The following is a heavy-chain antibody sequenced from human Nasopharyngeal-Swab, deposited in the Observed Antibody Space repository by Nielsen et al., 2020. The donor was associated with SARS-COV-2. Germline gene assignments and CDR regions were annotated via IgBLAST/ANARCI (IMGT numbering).Heavy chain of an antibody. D-gene: IGHD2-15*01. CDR1: GGTFNSYA. V-gene: IGHV1-69*06. J-gene: IGHJ6*03. Sequence: SVKVSCKPSGGTFNSYAFSWVRQAHGQGLEWMGRIILVFGTTNYAQDFQGRVTITADKSTATAYMQLSSLRSEDTAVYYCARESGSSQYSAYYMDVWGKGTAVTVSS. CDR3: ARESGSSQYSAYYMDV. CDR2: IILVFGTT.